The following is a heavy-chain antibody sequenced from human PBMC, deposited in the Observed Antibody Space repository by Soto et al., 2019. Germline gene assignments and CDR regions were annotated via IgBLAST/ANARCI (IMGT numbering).Heavy chain of an antibody. CDR1: GDSVSSNSAS. V-gene: IGHV6-1*01. J-gene: IGHJ5*02. Sequence: SQTLSLTCAISGDSVSSNSASWNWIRQSPSSGLEWLGRTYYRSQWSNDYAVSVKGRITINPDTFKNQFSLHLNSVTPEDTAVYYCARGRSEGGFDPWGQGTLVTVSS. CDR2: TYYRSQWSN. D-gene: IGHD3-16*01. CDR3: ARGRSEGGFDP.